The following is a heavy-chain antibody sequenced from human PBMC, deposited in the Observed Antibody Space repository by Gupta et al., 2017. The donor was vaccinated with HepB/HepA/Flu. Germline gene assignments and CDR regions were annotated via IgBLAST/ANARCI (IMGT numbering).Heavy chain of an antibody. J-gene: IGHJ4*02. CDR2: ISGSGGSI. D-gene: IGHD3-16*01. Sequence: EVQLSQSGGGLVQPGGSLRISCVAYGYSFRTYAMSWVRQAPGKGLKWVSTISGSGGSIYYADSVKGRFTISRDYSKNTVFLQMNSLRAEDTAVYYCAKGGRDAYTNIFFDHWGQGALVTVSS. V-gene: IGHV3-23*01. CDR3: AKGGRDAYTNIFFDH. CDR1: GYSFRTYA.